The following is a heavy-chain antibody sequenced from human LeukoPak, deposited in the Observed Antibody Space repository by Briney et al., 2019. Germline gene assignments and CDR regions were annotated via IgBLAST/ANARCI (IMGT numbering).Heavy chain of an antibody. Sequence: GGSLRLSCAASGITFSSYAMSWVRQAPGKGLEWVSSISGSGGSTYYTDSVKGRFTISRDNSKNTLYLQMNSLRAEDTAVYYCAKAPIFWYFDLWGRGTLVTVSS. J-gene: IGHJ2*01. CDR3: AKAPIFWYFDL. CDR1: GITFSSYA. CDR2: ISGSGGST. V-gene: IGHV3-23*01. D-gene: IGHD3-3*01.